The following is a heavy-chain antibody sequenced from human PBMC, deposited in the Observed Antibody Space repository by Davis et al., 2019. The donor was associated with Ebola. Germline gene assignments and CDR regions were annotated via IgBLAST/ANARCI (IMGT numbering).Heavy chain of an antibody. CDR2: IIPIFGTA. D-gene: IGHD7-27*01. CDR1: GGTFSSYA. Sequence: SVTVSCKASGGTFSSYAISWVRQAPGQGLEWMGGIIPIFGTANYAQKFQGRVTITADESTSTAYMELSSLRSEDTAVYYCAREAALTLGAFDYWGQGTLVTVSS. J-gene: IGHJ4*02. V-gene: IGHV1-69*13. CDR3: AREAALTLGAFDY.